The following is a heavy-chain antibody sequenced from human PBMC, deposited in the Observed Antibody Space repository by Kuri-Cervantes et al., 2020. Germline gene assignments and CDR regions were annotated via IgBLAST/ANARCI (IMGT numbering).Heavy chain of an antibody. CDR1: GFTFSSYA. CDR2: ISYDGSNK. V-gene: IGHV3-30-3*02. Sequence: GESLKISCAASGFTFSSYAMHWVRQAPGKGLEWVAVISYDGSNKYYADSVKGRFTISRDNSKNTLYLQMNSLRAEDTAVYYCARARGVLWFGALQHGMDVWGQGTTVTVSS. J-gene: IGHJ6*02. CDR3: ARARGVLWFGALQHGMDV. D-gene: IGHD3-10*01.